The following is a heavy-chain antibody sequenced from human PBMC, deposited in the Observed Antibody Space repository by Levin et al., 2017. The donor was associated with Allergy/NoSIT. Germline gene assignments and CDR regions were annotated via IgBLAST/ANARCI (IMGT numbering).Heavy chain of an antibody. CDR1: GYTFTGFY. V-gene: IGHV1-2*02. J-gene: IGHJ4*02. CDR3: ARGLPFCSGGSCFFFGI. D-gene: IGHD2-15*01. CDR2: IISNSGAT. Sequence: GESLKISCKASGYTFTGFYMHWVRQAPGQGLAWMGWIISNSGATNYAQKFQGRVTMTRDTSTSTAYMELTRLTSDDTAVYYCARGLPFCSGGSCFFFGIWGQGTLVTVSS.